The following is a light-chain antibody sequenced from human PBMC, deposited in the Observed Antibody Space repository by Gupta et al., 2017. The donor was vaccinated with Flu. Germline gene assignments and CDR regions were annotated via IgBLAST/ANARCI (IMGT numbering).Light chain of an antibody. CDR2: KDT. J-gene: IGLJ3*02. V-gene: IGLV3-25*02. Sequence: SYQLTQPPAMSVSPGQTATIPCSGAALSKQYVYWYRQRPGQAPVLLIYKDTERASGIPDRISGSSSGTRVTLTIRGVQTEDEADYYCQSADSTGASRVFGGGT. CDR3: QSADSTGASRV. CDR1: ALSKQY.